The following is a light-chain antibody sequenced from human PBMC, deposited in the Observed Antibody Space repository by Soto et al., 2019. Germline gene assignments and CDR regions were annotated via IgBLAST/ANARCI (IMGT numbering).Light chain of an antibody. CDR2: TNN. Sequence: QPVLTQPPSASGTPGQRVTISCSGSSSNIGTNTVNWYQHLPGTAPKLLVYTNNQRPSGVPDRVSGSKSGTSGSLAISGLQSEDEADYYCATWDDSLNAVVFGGGTKLTVL. CDR3: ATWDDSLNAVV. V-gene: IGLV1-44*01. CDR1: SSNIGTNT. J-gene: IGLJ2*01.